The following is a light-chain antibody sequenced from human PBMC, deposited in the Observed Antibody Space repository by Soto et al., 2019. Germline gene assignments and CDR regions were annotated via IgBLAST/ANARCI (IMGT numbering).Light chain of an antibody. CDR2: EVS. CDR3: SSYAGSNKSV. CDR1: SSDVGGYNY. J-gene: IGLJ1*01. V-gene: IGLV2-8*01. Sequence: QSVLTQPPSASGSPGQSVTISCTGTSSDVGGYNYVSWYQQHPGKAPKLMIYEVSKRPSGVPDRFSDSKSGNTASLTVSGLQPEDEADYYCSSYAGSNKSVFGTGTKVT.